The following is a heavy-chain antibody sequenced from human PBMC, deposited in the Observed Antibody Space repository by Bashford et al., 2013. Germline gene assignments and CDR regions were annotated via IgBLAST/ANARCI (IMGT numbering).Heavy chain of an antibody. CDR1: GYTFTSYA. V-gene: IGHV1-3*01. J-gene: IGHJ5*02. Sequence: ASVKVSCKASGYTFTSYAMHWVRQAPGQRLEWMGWINAGNGNTKYSQKFQGRVTITADKSTSTAYMELSSLRSEDTAVYYCARRPGQQRNWFDPWGQGTLVTVSS. CDR2: INAGNGNT. D-gene: IGHD5-18*01. CDR3: ARRPGQQRNWFDP.